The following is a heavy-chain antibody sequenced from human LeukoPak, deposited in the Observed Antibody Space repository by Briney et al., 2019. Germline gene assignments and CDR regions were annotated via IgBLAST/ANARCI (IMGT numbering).Heavy chain of an antibody. V-gene: IGHV3-11*04. CDR3: ARGTNYYDSTGMSD. Sequence: PGGSLRLSCAASGFTFSDYYMSWIRQAPGKGLEWVSYISSSGSTIYYADSVKGRFTISRDNAKNSLYLQVNSLRAEDTAVYFCARGTNYYDSTGMSDWGQGTLVTVSS. CDR1: GFTFSDYY. CDR2: ISSSGSTI. D-gene: IGHD3-22*01. J-gene: IGHJ4*02.